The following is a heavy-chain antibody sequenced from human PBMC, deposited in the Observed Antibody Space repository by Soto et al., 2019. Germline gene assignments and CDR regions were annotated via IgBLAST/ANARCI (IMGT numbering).Heavy chain of an antibody. CDR3: AASVYDILTGYFSSYYYGMDV. CDR1: GGSISSSSYY. J-gene: IGHJ6*02. Sequence: PSETLSLTCTVSGGSISSSSYYWGWIRQPPGKGPEWIGSIYYSGSTYYNPSLKSRVTISVDTSKNQFSLKLSSVTAADTAVYYCAASVYDILTGYFSSYYYGMDVWGQGTTVTVSS. CDR2: IYYSGST. D-gene: IGHD3-9*01. V-gene: IGHV4-39*01.